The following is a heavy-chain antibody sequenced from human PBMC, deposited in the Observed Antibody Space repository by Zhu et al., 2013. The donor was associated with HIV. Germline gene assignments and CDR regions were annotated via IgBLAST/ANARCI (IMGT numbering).Heavy chain of an antibody. J-gene: IGHJ4*02. Sequence: QVQLQESGPGLVKPSETLSLTCTVSGGSISSYYWSWIRRPPGKGLEWIGYIYYSGSTNYNPSLKSRVTISVHTSKNQFSLKLSSVTAADTAVYYCARGWTREYFDYWGQGTLVTVSS. CDR2: IYYSGST. V-gene: IGHV4-59*01. CDR3: ARGWTREYFDY. CDR1: GGSISSYY. D-gene: IGHD2-15*01.